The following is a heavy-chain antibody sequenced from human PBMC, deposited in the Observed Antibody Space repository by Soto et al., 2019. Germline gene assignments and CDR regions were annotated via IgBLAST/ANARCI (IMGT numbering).Heavy chain of an antibody. CDR1: GLTFSNYG. Sequence: EVQLLESGGGLVQPGGSLRLSCVASGLTFSNYGMRWVRQAPGMGLERVSTVSSTGGSTYYADSVKGRFTISRDNSKNTMYVQMNSLRAEDTAVYYCARDRGYCSGGSCYWCFDLWGRGTLVTVSS. CDR3: ARDRGYCSGGSCYWCFDL. V-gene: IGHV3-23*01. CDR2: VSSTGGST. J-gene: IGHJ2*01. D-gene: IGHD2-15*01.